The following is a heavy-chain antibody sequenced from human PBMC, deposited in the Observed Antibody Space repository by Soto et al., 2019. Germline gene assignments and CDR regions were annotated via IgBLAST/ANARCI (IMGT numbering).Heavy chain of an antibody. CDR2: IWYDGSNK. Sequence: QVQLVESGGGVVQPGRSVRLSCAASGFDFSTYGMHWVRQAPGKGLEWVAVIWYDGSNKYYADSVRGRFIISRDNPKNTLFLQLNSLRAEDTAVYYCARAVGPFDYWGQGTLVTVSS. CDR3: ARAVGPFDY. CDR1: GFDFSTYG. V-gene: IGHV3-33*01. D-gene: IGHD1-26*01. J-gene: IGHJ4*02.